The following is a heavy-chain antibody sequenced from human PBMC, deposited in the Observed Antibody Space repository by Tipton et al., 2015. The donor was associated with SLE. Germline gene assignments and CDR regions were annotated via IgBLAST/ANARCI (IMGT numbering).Heavy chain of an antibody. V-gene: IGHV4-59*12. J-gene: IGHJ4*02. D-gene: IGHD6-6*01. Sequence: LRLSCTVSGGSISSYYWSWIRQPPGKGLEWIGYIYYSGSTYYNPSLKSRVTMSVDTSKNQFSLKLSSVTAADTAVYYCARGHSSSARYFDYWGQGTLVTVSS. CDR2: IYYSGST. CDR3: ARGHSSSARYFDY. CDR1: GGSISSYY.